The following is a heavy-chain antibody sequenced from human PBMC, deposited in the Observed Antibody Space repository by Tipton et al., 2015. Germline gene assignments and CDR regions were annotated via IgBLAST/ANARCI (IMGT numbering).Heavy chain of an antibody. D-gene: IGHD6-19*01. Sequence: TLSLTCTVSGGSVSGDYYYWSWIRQQPTKGLEWIGYIYYSGNTYYNPSLKSRITMSIDTSNNRFSLKLSSVTAADTAVYYCARDPGVGSGWSQQGDFWGRGTLVTVSS. CDR1: GGSVSGDYYY. V-gene: IGHV4-31*03. CDR2: IYYSGNT. J-gene: IGHJ4*02. CDR3: ARDPGVGSGWSQQGDF.